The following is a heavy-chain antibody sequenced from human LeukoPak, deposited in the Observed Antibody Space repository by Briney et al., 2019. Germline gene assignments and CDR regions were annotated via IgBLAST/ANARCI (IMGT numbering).Heavy chain of an antibody. J-gene: IGHJ6*03. Sequence: GASVKVSCKASGYTFTSYYMHWVRQAPGQGLEWMGIINPSGGSTSYAQKLQGRVTITADESTSTAYMELSSLRSEDTAVYYCARAPPSYYYYMDVWGKGTTVTISS. CDR3: ARAPPSYYYYMDV. CDR2: INPSGGST. CDR1: GYTFTSYY. V-gene: IGHV1-46*01.